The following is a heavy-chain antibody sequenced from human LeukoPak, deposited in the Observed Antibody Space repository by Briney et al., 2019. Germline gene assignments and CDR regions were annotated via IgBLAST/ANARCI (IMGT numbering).Heavy chain of an antibody. CDR2: INPSGGSS. D-gene: IGHD6-6*01. Sequence: ASVKVSCKASGYTFTSYYMHWVRQAPGQGLEWIGIINPSGGSSSYAQKFQGRVTMTRDTSTSTVYMELSSLRSGDTAVYYCARSSSPPFEYWGQGTLVTVSS. V-gene: IGHV1-46*01. CDR1: GYTFTSYY. CDR3: ARSSSPPFEY. J-gene: IGHJ4*02.